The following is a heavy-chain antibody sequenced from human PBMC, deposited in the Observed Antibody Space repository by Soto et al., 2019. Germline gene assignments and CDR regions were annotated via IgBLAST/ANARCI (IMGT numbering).Heavy chain of an antibody. V-gene: IGHV1-24*01. D-gene: IGHD3-9*01. J-gene: IGHJ5*02. CDR2: FDPEDGEI. CDR1: GNTLTKLS. CDR3: ATDPYYDILTEQVPFDP. Sequence: GASVKVSCKVSGNTLTKLSMHWPRQDPGKGLEWMGGFDPEDGEIIYAQKFQGRVTMIEDTSIDTAYMELSSLRSEDTTVYYCATDPYYDILTEQVPFDPWGQGTLVTVSS.